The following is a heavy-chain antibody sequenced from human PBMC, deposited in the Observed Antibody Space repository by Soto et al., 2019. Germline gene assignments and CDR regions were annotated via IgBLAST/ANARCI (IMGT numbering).Heavy chain of an antibody. J-gene: IGHJ6*02. CDR1: GGSISSYY. D-gene: IGHD3-10*01. CDR3: ARDTDMVRGVIKFKGMDV. CDR2: IYTSGST. V-gene: IGHV4-4*07. Sequence: PSETLSLTCTVSGGSISSYYWSWIRQPAGKGLEWIGRIYTSGSTNYNPSLKSRVTMSVDTSKNQFSLKLSSVTAADTAVYYCARDTDMVRGVIKFKGMDVWGQGTTVTAP.